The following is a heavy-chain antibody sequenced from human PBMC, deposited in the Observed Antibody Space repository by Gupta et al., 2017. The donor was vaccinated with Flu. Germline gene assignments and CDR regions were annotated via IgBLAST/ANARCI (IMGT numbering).Heavy chain of an antibody. V-gene: IGHV4-59*01. CDR2: IYHSGST. J-gene: IGHJ4*02. CDR3: ASAEGRRKFDY. CDR1: GGSISSSY. Sequence: QVQLQESGPGLVKPSEILSLTCTVSGGSISSSYWNWIRQPPGKGLEWIGNIYHSGSTNYNPSLKSRVTISVDTSKNQFSLKLSSVTAADTAFYYCASAEGRRKFDYWGQGTLVTVSS.